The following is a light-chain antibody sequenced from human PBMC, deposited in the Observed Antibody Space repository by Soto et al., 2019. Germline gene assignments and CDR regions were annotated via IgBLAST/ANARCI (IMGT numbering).Light chain of an antibody. J-gene: IGLJ2*01. CDR3: STYAGSNNHVI. V-gene: IGLV2-8*01. CDR1: SSDVGAYIY. CDR2: EVS. Sequence: QSALTQPPSASGSPGQSVTISRTGTSSDVGAYIYVSWYQQHPGKAPKLMIYEVSKRPSGVPDRFSGSKSGNTASLTVSGLQAEDEADYYCSTYAGSNNHVIFGGGTKVTVL.